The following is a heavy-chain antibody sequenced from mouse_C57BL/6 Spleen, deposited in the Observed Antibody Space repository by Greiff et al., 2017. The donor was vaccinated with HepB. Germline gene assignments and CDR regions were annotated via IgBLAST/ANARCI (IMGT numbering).Heavy chain of an antibody. J-gene: IGHJ2*01. D-gene: IGHD2-5*01. CDR3: ARATYSNSFDY. CDR1: GYAFSSYW. CDR2: IYPGDGDT. Sequence: QVQLQQSGAELVKPGASVKISCKASGYAFSSYWMNWVKQRPGKGLEWIGQIYPGDGDTNYNGKFKGKATLTADKSSSTAYMQLSSLTSEDSAVYFCARATYSNSFDYWGKGTTLTVSS. V-gene: IGHV1-80*01.